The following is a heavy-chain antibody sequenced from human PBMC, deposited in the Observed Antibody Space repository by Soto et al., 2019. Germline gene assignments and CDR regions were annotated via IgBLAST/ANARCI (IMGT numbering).Heavy chain of an antibody. V-gene: IGHV1-69*13. CDR1: GGTFSSYA. CDR2: IIPIFGTA. CDR3: ARDLAAAAIHPGYYYYGMDV. J-gene: IGHJ6*02. D-gene: IGHD6-13*01. Sequence: SVKGSCKASGGTFSSYAISWVRQAPGQGLEWMGGIIPIFGTANYEQKFQGRVTITADESTSTAYMELSSLRSEDTAVYYCARDLAAAAIHPGYYYYGMDVWC.